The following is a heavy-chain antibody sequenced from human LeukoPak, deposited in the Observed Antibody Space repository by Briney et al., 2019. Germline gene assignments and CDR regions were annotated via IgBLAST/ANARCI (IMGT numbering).Heavy chain of an antibody. J-gene: IGHJ4*02. CDR1: GFTFSSYS. V-gene: IGHV3-21*01. D-gene: IGHD6-13*01. CDR2: ISSSSSYI. CDR3: ARDLLTYSSSWDY. Sequence: GGSLRLSCAASGFTFSSYSMNWVRQAPGKGLVWVSSISSSSSYIYYADSVKGRFTISRDNAKNSLYLQMNSLRAEDTAVYYCARDLLTYSSSWDYWGQGTLVTVSS.